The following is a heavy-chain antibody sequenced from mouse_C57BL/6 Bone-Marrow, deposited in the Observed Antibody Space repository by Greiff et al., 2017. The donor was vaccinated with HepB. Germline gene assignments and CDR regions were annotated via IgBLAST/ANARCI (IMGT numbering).Heavy chain of an antibody. J-gene: IGHJ2*01. CDR3: TRTGLRVKGDY. CDR1: GFTFSSYA. CDR2: ISSGGDYI. D-gene: IGHD2-4*01. Sequence: EVKVVESGEGLVKPGGSLKLSCAASGFTFSSYAMSWVRQTPEKRLEWVAYISSGGDYIYYADTVKGRFTISRDNARNTLYLQMSSLKSEDTAMYYCTRTGLRVKGDYWGQGTTLTVSS. V-gene: IGHV5-9-1*02.